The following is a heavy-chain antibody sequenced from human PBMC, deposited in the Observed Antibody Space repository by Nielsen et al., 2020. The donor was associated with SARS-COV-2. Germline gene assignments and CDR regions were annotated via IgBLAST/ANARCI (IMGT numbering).Heavy chain of an antibody. Sequence: GGSLRLSCAASGFTFDDYAMHWVRQAPGKGLEWVSGISWNSGSIGYADSVKGRFTISRDNAKNSLYLQMNSLRAEDTALYYCASVLTGYYNVGGYWGQGTLVTVSS. V-gene: IGHV3-9*01. D-gene: IGHD3-9*01. CDR3: ASVLTGYYNVGGY. CDR1: GFTFDDYA. J-gene: IGHJ4*02. CDR2: ISWNSGSI.